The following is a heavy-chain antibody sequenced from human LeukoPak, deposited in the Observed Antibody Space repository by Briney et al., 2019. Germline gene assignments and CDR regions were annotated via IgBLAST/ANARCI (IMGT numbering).Heavy chain of an antibody. Sequence: PGGSLRLSCAASGFAFSSYAMHWVRQGPGKGLEWVAGIWYDGSQKYYADSVKGRFTISRDNSKNTLYLQMNSLRAEDTAVYYCARDRQGTPGTFDIWGQGTMVTVSP. J-gene: IGHJ3*02. CDR1: GFAFSSYA. CDR2: IWYDGSQK. D-gene: IGHD1-1*01. CDR3: ARDRQGTPGTFDI. V-gene: IGHV3-33*08.